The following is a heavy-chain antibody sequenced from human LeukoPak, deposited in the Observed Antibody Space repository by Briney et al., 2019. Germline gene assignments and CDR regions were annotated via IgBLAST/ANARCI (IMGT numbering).Heavy chain of an antibody. CDR3: ATPGDIAAAGTNYYYGMDV. CDR2: FDPEDGET. V-gene: IGHV1-24*01. J-gene: IGHJ6*02. Sequence: ASVKVSCKVSGYALTELSMHWVRQAPGKGLEWMGGFDPEDGETIYAQKFQGRVTMTEDTSTDTAYMELSSLRSEDTAVYYCATPGDIAAAGTNYYYGMDVWGQGTTVTVFS. D-gene: IGHD6-13*01. CDR1: GYALTELS.